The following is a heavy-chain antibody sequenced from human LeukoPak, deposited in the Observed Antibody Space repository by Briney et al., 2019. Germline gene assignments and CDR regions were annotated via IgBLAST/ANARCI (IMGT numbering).Heavy chain of an antibody. V-gene: IGHV1-8*01. CDR2: MNPNSGNT. D-gene: IGHD2-21*02. J-gene: IGHJ6*03. CDR1: GYTFTSYD. Sequence: ASVKVSCKASGYTFTSYDINWVRQATGQGLEWMGWMNPNSGNTGYAQKFQGRVTMTRNTSISTAYMELSSLRSDDTAVYYCARDAEGEYCGGDCYPYYYYYYYMDVWGKGTTVTISS. CDR3: ARDAEGEYCGGDCYPYYYYYYYMDV.